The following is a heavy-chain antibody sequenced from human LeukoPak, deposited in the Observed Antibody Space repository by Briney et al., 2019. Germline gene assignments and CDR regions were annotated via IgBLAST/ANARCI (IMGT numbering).Heavy chain of an antibody. CDR3: ARSNNDGDYLGVGFDY. CDR2: INTNTGNP. Sequence: GASVKVSCKASGYTFSSYAMNWVRQAPGRGLEWMGWINTNTGNPTYAQGFTGRFVFSLDTSVSTAYLQISSLQAEDTAVYYSARSNNDGDYLGVGFDYWGQGTLVTVSS. D-gene: IGHD4-17*01. CDR1: GYTFSSYA. V-gene: IGHV7-4-1*02. J-gene: IGHJ4*02.